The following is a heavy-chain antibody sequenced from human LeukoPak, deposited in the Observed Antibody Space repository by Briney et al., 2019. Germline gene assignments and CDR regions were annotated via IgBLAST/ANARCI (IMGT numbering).Heavy chain of an antibody. Sequence: GGSLRLSCAASGFTVSSNYMSWVRQAPGKGLEWVSVIYSGGSTYYADSVKGRFTISRDNSKNTLYLQINSLRAEDTAVYYCTRSPGETTPFYWGQGTLVTVSS. D-gene: IGHD3-16*01. CDR3: TRSPGETTPFY. CDR1: GFTVSSNY. CDR2: IYSGGST. J-gene: IGHJ4*02. V-gene: IGHV3-53*01.